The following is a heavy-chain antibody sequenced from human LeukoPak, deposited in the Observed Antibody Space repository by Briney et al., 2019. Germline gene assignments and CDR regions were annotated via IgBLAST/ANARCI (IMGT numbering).Heavy chain of an antibody. CDR1: GGSITFGSYY. CDR3: ARARVIPASFDD. CDR2: IYTSGRT. J-gene: IGHJ4*02. Sequence: SQTLSLTCTVSGGSITFGSYYWTWLRQPAGKGLEWIGRIYTSGRTFYNPPRKSRVTISMDTSMNQFSLRLNSVTAADTAVYYCARARVIPASFDDWGQGALVTVSS. V-gene: IGHV4-61*02. D-gene: IGHD3-16*02.